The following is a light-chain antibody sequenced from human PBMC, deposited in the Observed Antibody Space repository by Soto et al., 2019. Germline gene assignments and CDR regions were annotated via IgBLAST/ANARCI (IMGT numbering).Light chain of an antibody. Sequence: QSALTQSPSASGIRGQSVTISCSGTGSDVGAYNYLSWYQHHPGKAPKLIIYEVIKRPSGVPDCFSGSKSGTTASLTVSGLQTEDEAVYYCGSFVGGTTLIFGGGTKLTVL. V-gene: IGLV2-8*01. CDR3: GSFVGGTTLI. CDR2: EVI. J-gene: IGLJ2*01. CDR1: GSDVGAYNY.